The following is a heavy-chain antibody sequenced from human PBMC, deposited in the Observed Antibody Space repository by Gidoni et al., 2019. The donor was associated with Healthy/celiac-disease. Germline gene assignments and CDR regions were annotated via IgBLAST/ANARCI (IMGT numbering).Heavy chain of an antibody. V-gene: IGHV3-30*04. CDR3: ARRGFDCSGGSCYVDY. CDR2: ISYDGSNK. D-gene: IGHD2-15*01. CDR1: GFTFSSYA. Sequence: QVQLVESGGGVVQPGRSLRLSCAAPGFTFSSYAMHWVRQAPGKGLEWVAVISYDGSNKYYADSVKGRFTISRDNSKNTLYLQMNSLRAEDTAVYYCARRGFDCSGGSCYVDYWGQGTLVTVSS. J-gene: IGHJ4*02.